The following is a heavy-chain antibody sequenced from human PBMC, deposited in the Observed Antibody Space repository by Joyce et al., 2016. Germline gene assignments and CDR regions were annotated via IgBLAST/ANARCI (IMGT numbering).Heavy chain of an antibody. Sequence: EVQLVESGGGLVQPGRSLRLSCAASGFGFDDYAMHWVRQEAGKGLEWVSGINGNRDDTGYADSGKGRFTISRDNAKNSLYLQMNSLRPEDTALYYCAKASAEYYHDSSGYFNYWGQGALVTVSS. D-gene: IGHD3-22*01. CDR3: AKASAEYYHDSSGYFNY. CDR1: GFGFDDYA. V-gene: IGHV3-9*01. J-gene: IGHJ4*02. CDR2: INGNRDDT.